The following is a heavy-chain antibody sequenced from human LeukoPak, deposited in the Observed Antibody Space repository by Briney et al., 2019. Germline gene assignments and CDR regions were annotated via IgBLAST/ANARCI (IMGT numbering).Heavy chain of an antibody. V-gene: IGHV4-39*01. J-gene: IGHJ5*02. CDR2: IYYSGST. CDR3: ARQRSSGSIINP. CDR1: GGSISSSSYY. D-gene: IGHD6-19*01. Sequence: KPSETLSLACTVSGGSISSSSYYWDGIRQPPGKGVEWIGSIYYSGSTYYNPSLKSRVTISVDTSTNQFSLKLSSVTAADTAVYYCARQRSSGSIINPWGQGTLVTVSS.